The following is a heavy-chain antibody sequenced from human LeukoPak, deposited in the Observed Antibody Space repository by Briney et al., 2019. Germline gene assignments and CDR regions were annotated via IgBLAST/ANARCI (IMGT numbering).Heavy chain of an antibody. CDR2: IYYSGST. Sequence: SETLSLTCTVSGGSISSSSYYWGWIRQPPGKGLEWIGSIYYSGSTYYNPSLKSRVTISVDTSKNQFSLKLSSVTAADTAVYYCARDHQYYYDSSGYHSFFDYWGQGTLVTVSS. D-gene: IGHD3-22*01. V-gene: IGHV4-39*07. J-gene: IGHJ4*02. CDR3: ARDHQYYYDSSGYHSFFDY. CDR1: GGSISSSSYY.